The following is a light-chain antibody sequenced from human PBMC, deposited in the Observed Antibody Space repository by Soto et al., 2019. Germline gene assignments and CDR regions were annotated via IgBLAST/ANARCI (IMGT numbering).Light chain of an antibody. CDR2: GNS. V-gene: IGLV1-40*01. CDR3: QSYDSSLSASVV. CDR1: SSNIGAGYD. Sequence: QSVLTQPPSVSGAPRQRVTISCTGSSSNIGAGYDVHWYQQLPGTAPKLLIYGNSNRPSGVPDRFSGSKSGTSAPLAITGLRTEDEADYYCQSYDSSLSASVVFGGGTKLTVL. J-gene: IGLJ2*01.